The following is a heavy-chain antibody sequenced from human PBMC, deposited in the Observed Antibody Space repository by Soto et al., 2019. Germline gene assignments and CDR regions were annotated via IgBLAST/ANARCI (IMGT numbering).Heavy chain of an antibody. Sequence: QVQLVESGGGVVQPGRSLRLSCAASGFTFSSYAMHWVRQAPGKGLEWVAVISYDGSNKYYADSVKGRFTISRDNSKNTLYLQMNSLRAEDTAVYYCAILRYFDSVSPPYDYWGQGTLVTVSS. CDR2: ISYDGSNK. CDR3: AILRYFDSVSPPYDY. D-gene: IGHD3-9*01. CDR1: GFTFSSYA. V-gene: IGHV3-30-3*01. J-gene: IGHJ4*02.